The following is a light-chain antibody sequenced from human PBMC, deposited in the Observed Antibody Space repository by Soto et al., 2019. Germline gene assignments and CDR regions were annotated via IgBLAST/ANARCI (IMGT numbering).Light chain of an antibody. CDR2: TAS. CDR3: QQGYSTPLT. J-gene: IGKJ4*01. CDR1: QSIISY. Sequence: DIQMTQSPSSLSASVGDRVTITCRASQSIISYLNWYQQKPGKAPKLLIYTASNLQSGVSSRFSGSGSGPDFTLTISSLQPEDFATYYCQQGYSTPLTFGGGTKVDI. V-gene: IGKV1-39*01.